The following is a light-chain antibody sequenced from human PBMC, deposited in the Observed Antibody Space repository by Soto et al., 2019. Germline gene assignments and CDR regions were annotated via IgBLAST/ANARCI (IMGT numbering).Light chain of an antibody. CDR3: SSYTSSSTPNV. V-gene: IGLV2-14*03. J-gene: IGLJ1*01. CDR1: SSDVGGYNY. CDR2: DVN. Sequence: QSVLTQPASVSGSPGQSITISCTGTSSDVGGYNYVSWYQHHPGKAPKLMIYDVNNRPSGVSNRFSGSKSGNTASLTISGLQAEDEADYYCSSYTSSSTPNVFGTGTKLTVL.